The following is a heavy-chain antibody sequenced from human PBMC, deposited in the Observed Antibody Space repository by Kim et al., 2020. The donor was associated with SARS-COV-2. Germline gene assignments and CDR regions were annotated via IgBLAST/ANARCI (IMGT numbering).Heavy chain of an antibody. CDR2: INPNSGGT. J-gene: IGHJ4*02. V-gene: IGHV1-2*06. CDR1: GYTFTGYY. Sequence: ASVKVSCKASGYTFTGYYMHWVRQAPGQGLEWMGRINPNSGGTNYAQKFQGRVTMTRDTSISTAYMELSRLRSDDTAVYYCARSARGYSYGFFHWGQGTLVTVSS. D-gene: IGHD5-18*01. CDR3: ARSARGYSYGFFH.